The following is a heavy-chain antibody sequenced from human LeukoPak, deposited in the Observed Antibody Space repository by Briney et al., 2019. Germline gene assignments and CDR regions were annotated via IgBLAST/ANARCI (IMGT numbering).Heavy chain of an antibody. D-gene: IGHD3-22*01. V-gene: IGHV1-2*02. CDR2: INPNSGGT. CDR3: ARANYYDSSGYHDY. Sequence: EASVKVSCKASGYTFTGYYMHWVRQAPGQGLEWMGWINPNSGGTNYAQKFQGRVTMTRDTSISTAYMELSRLRSDDTAVYYCARANYYDSSGYHDYWGQGTLVTVPS. J-gene: IGHJ4*02. CDR1: GYTFTGYY.